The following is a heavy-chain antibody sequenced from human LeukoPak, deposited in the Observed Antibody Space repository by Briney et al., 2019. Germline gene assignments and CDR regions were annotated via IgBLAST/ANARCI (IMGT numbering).Heavy chain of an antibody. CDR2: IYHSGST. D-gene: IGHD3-10*01. CDR1: GYSISSGYY. V-gene: IGHV4-38-2*01. Sequence: PSETLSLTCAVSGYSISSGYYWGWIRQPPGKGLEWIGGIYHSGSTYYNPSLKSRVTISVDTSKNQFSLKLSSVTAADTAVYYCARSSPGSGSFHFDYWGQGTLVTVSS. J-gene: IGHJ4*02. CDR3: ARSSPGSGSFHFDY.